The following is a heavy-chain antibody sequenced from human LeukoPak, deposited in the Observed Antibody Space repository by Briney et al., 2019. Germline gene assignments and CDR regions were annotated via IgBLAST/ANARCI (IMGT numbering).Heavy chain of an antibody. J-gene: IGHJ4*02. CDR2: INPNSGGT. CDR3: ARGGTYYYDSSGYYFDY. D-gene: IGHD3-22*01. CDR1: GYTFTGYY. Sequence: ASVKVSCKASGYTFTGYYTHWVRQAPGQGLEWMGWINPNSGGTNYAQKFQGRVTMTRDTSISTAYMELSRLRSDDTAVYYCARGGTYYYDSSGYYFDYWGQGTLVTVSS. V-gene: IGHV1-2*02.